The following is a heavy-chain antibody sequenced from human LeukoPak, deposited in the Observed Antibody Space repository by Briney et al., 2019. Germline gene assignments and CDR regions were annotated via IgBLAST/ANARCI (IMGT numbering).Heavy chain of an antibody. Sequence: SVKVSCKASGGTSVNYAITWVRQAPGQGLEWMGRIIPILEITNYAQKFQGRVTITADKSTSTAYMELSSLRSEDTALYYCARLYCSGDSCYSAWGYFQYWGQGTLVTVSS. V-gene: IGHV1-69*04. CDR3: ARLYCSGDSCYSAWGYFQY. CDR1: GGTSVNYA. D-gene: IGHD2-15*01. J-gene: IGHJ1*01. CDR2: IIPILEIT.